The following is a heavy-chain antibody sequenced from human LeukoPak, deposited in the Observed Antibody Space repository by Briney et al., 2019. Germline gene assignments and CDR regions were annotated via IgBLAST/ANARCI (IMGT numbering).Heavy chain of an antibody. Sequence: ASVRVSCKTSGYTFTDYGITWVRQAPGQGLEWMGRVSPYNGNTYYSQRFQDRVIIIKDTSTGTAYMDLRDLRTDDTAMYYCARNGRVRRVVKDLFEYWGQGTLVAVSS. D-gene: IGHD3-10*01. CDR2: VSPYNGNT. J-gene: IGHJ4*02. V-gene: IGHV1-18*01. CDR1: GYTFTDYG. CDR3: ARNGRVRRVVKDLFEY.